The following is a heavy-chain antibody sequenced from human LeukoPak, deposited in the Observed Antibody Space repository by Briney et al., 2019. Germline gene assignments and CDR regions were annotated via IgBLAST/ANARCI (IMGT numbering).Heavy chain of an antibody. V-gene: IGHV4-4*07. Sequence: PSETLSLTCAVYGGSFSRYYWSWIRQLAGKGLEWIGRIYSSGSTTYNPSLKSRVTMSIDTSKNQFSLKLSFVTAADTAVYYCARDSGTTGEVKFDPWGQGTLVTVSS. CDR2: IYSSGST. D-gene: IGHD3-10*01. CDR3: ARDSGTTGEVKFDP. CDR1: GGSFSRYY. J-gene: IGHJ5*02.